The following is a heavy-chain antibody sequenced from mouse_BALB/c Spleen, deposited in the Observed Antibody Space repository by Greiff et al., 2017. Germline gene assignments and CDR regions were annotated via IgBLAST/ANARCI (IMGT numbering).Heavy chain of an antibody. CDR1: GYTFTSYW. V-gene: IGHV1S127*01. D-gene: IGHD2-14*01. CDR3: TGYRYEFAY. Sequence: QVQLQQPGAELVKPGASVKMSCKASGYTFTSYWMHWVKQRPGQGLEWIGVIDPSDSYTSYNQKFKGKATLTVDTSSSTAYMQLSSLTSEDAAVYYCTGYRYEFAYWGQGTLVTVSA. J-gene: IGHJ3*01. CDR2: IDPSDSYT.